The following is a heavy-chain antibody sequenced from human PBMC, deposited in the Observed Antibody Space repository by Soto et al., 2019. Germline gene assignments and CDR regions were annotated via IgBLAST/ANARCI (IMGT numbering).Heavy chain of an antibody. Sequence: SETLSLTCAVYGGSFSGYYWSWIRQPPGKGLEWIGEINHSGSTNYNPSLKSRVTISVDTSKNQFSLKLSSVTAADTAVYYCARGVVVALYYYYGMDVWGQGTTVTVSS. CDR3: ARGVVVALYYYYGMDV. J-gene: IGHJ6*02. CDR2: INHSGST. CDR1: GGSFSGYY. V-gene: IGHV4-34*01. D-gene: IGHD2-2*01.